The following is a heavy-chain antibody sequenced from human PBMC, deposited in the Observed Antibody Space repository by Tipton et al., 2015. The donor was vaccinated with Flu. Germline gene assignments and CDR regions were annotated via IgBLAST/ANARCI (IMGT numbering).Heavy chain of an antibody. J-gene: IGHJ4*02. Sequence: QVQLVQSGAEVKKPGSSVKVSCTASGGTFSSYAISWVRQAPGQGLEWMGGIIPILGIANYAQKLQGRVTITADESTSTAYMELSSLRSEDTAVYYCARVRQGVGEFLYYFDYWGQGTLVTVSS. V-gene: IGHV1-69*01. CDR1: GGTFSSYA. CDR3: ARVRQGVGEFLYYFDY. CDR2: IIPILGIA. D-gene: IGHD3-10*01.